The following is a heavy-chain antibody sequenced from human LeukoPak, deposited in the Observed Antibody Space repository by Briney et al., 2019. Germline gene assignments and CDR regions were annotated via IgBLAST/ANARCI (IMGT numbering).Heavy chain of an antibody. D-gene: IGHD5-18*01. CDR2: ISAYNGNT. V-gene: IGHV1-18*01. Sequence: ASVKVSCKASGYTFTSYGISWVRQAPGQGLEWMGWISAYNGNTNYAQKLQGRVTMTTDTSTSTAYMELRSLRSDDTAVYYCCVDTAMVHFDYWGQGTLVTVSS. CDR3: CVDTAMVHFDY. CDR1: GYTFTSYG. J-gene: IGHJ4*02.